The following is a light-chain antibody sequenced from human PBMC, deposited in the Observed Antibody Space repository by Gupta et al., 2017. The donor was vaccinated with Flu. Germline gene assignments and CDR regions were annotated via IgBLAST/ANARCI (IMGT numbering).Light chain of an antibody. J-gene: IGKJ2*01. V-gene: IGKV3-15*01. CDR3: QQYDDWPPYT. Sequence: EVVMTQSPATLSVALGERATLSCRASQSVGSNLAWYQQKPGQAPRLLIFGASVRAANVPATFSGRGCGADFTLTISSGQSEDSAIYYCQQYDDWPPYTFGQGTTLEI. CDR2: GAS. CDR1: QSVGSN.